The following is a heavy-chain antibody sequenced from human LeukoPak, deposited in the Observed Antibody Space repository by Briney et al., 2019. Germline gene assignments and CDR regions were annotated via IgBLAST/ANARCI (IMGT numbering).Heavy chain of an antibody. Sequence: GGSLRLSCAASGFTFDDYAMHWVRQAPGKGLEGVSGISWNSGSIGYADSVKGRFTISRDNAKNSLYLQMNSLRAEDTALCYCAKDASDYSSSWYWHFDLWGRGTLVTVSS. V-gene: IGHV3-9*01. CDR2: ISWNSGSI. J-gene: IGHJ2*01. CDR1: GFTFDDYA. D-gene: IGHD6-13*01. CDR3: AKDASDYSSSWYWHFDL.